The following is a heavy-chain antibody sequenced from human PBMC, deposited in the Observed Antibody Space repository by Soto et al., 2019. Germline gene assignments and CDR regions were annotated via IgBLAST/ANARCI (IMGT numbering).Heavy chain of an antibody. CDR3: AREEYCSGGSCLNWFDP. Sequence: QVQLVQSGAEVKKPGSSVKVSCKASGGTFSSYAISWVRQAPGQGLEWMGGIIPIFGTANYAQKFQGRVTITAEESTSTAYRELSSLRAEDTAVYYCAREEYCSGGSCLNWFDPWGQGTLVTVSS. J-gene: IGHJ5*02. CDR1: GGTFSSYA. D-gene: IGHD2-15*01. V-gene: IGHV1-69*01. CDR2: IIPIFGTA.